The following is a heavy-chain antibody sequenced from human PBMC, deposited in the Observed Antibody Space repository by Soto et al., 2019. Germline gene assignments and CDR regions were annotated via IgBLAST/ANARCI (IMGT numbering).Heavy chain of an antibody. Sequence: QVQLVQSGAEVKKPGSSVKVSCKASGGTFSSYAISWVRQAPGQGLEWMGGIIPIFGTANYAQKFQGRVTMTAVESTSTAYMELSSLRSEDTAVYYCASGSGVVVKEGDAFDIWGQGTMVTVSS. J-gene: IGHJ3*02. CDR1: GGTFSSYA. CDR2: IIPIFGTA. D-gene: IGHD3-22*01. CDR3: ASGSGVVVKEGDAFDI. V-gene: IGHV1-69*12.